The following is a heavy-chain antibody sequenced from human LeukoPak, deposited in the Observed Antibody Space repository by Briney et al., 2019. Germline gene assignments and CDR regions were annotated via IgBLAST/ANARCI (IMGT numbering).Heavy chain of an antibody. CDR3: ARVFRGEWLRLSY. J-gene: IGHJ4*02. Sequence: MPSETLSLTCTVSGVSISGYYWSWIRQPPGRGLEWIGYIYYSGSTNYNPSLKSRVTISVDTSKNQFSLKLSSVTAADTAVYYCARVFRGEWLRLSYWGQGTLVTVSS. V-gene: IGHV4-59*01. D-gene: IGHD5-12*01. CDR2: IYYSGST. CDR1: GVSISGYY.